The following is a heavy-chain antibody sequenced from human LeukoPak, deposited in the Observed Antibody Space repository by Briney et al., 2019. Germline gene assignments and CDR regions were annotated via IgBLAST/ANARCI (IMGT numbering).Heavy chain of an antibody. J-gene: IGHJ4*02. V-gene: IGHV1-2*04. Sequence: ASVKVSCTASGYTFTGYYMHWVRQAPGQGLGWMGWINPNSGGTNYAQKFQGWVTMTRDTSISTAYMELSRLRSDDTAVYYCARGGSITMVRGVIYYFDYWGQGTLVTVSS. CDR1: GYTFTGYY. CDR3: ARGGSITMVRGVIYYFDY. CDR2: INPNSGGT. D-gene: IGHD3-10*01.